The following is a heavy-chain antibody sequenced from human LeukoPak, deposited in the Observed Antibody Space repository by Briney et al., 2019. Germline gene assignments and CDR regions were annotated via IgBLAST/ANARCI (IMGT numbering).Heavy chain of an antibody. J-gene: IGHJ4*02. CDR3: AKGEMEFDY. V-gene: IGHV3-30*18. D-gene: IGHD1-1*01. Sequence: GGSLRLSCAASGFTFSSYGMHWVRQAPGKGLEWVAVISYDGSNKYYADSVKGRFTISRDNSKNTLYLQMNSLRAEDTAVYYCAKGEMEFDYWGQGTLVTVSS. CDR1: GFTFSSYG. CDR2: ISYDGSNK.